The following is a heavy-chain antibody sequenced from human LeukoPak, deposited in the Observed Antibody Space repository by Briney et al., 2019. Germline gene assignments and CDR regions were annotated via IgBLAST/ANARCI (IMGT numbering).Heavy chain of an antibody. CDR1: GFTFSSYA. CDR2: ISYDGSNK. J-gene: IGHJ4*02. V-gene: IGHV3-30-3*01. CDR3: AKDGYYYDSLGY. Sequence: GGSLRLSCAASGFTFSSYAMHWVRQAPGKGLEWVAVISYDGSNKYYADSVKGRFTISRDNSKNTLYLQMNSLRAEDTAVYYCAKDGYYYDSLGYWGQGTLVTVSS. D-gene: IGHD3-22*01.